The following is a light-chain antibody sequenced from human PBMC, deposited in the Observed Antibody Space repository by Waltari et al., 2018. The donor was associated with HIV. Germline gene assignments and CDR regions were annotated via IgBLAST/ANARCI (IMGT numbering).Light chain of an antibody. J-gene: IGLJ3*02. CDR3: ESADDSGDHWV. CDR1: ALPKQF. V-gene: IGLV3-25*03. Sequence: SYELTQPPSVSVSPGQTARNTCSGDALPKQFAYLYQQKAGQAPLMVIYKDDKRPSGIPDRFSGSMSGTTVTLIISGVQPEDEADYYCESADDSGDHWVFGGGTKLSVL. CDR2: KDD.